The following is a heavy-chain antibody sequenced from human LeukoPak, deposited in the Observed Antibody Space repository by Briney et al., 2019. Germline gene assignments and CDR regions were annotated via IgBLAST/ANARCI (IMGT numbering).Heavy chain of an antibody. Sequence: GSLRLSCAASGFTFSDYYMSWIRQAPGKGLEWVSYISSSGSTIYYADSVKGRFTISRDNAKNSLYLQMNSLRAEDTAVYYCARAVVYATWIDPWGQGTLVTVSS. J-gene: IGHJ5*02. CDR3: ARAVVYATWIDP. CDR2: ISSSGSTI. V-gene: IGHV3-11*01. CDR1: GFTFSDYY. D-gene: IGHD2-8*02.